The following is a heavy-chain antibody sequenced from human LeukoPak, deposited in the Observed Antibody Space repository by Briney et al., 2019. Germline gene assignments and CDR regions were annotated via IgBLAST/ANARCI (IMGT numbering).Heavy chain of an antibody. CDR1: DGSISSRSYC. Sequence: SETLSFTCTSSDGSISSRSYCWGWIRQPPGKGLEWIASIYSSGNTYYNPSLKSRVTISVDTSKNQFSLKLSSVTAADTAVYYCARKPDYWGQGTLVTVSS. CDR3: ARKPDY. V-gene: IGHV4-39*01. CDR2: IYSSGNT. J-gene: IGHJ4*02.